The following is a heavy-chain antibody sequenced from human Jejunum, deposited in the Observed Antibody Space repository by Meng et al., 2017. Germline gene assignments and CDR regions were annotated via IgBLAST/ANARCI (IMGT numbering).Heavy chain of an antibody. V-gene: IGHV1-18*01. J-gene: IGHJ4*02. CDR2: ISANTGNT. CDR1: GYTFTSHG. D-gene: IGHD2-2*01. Sequence: QGHAVQAGAEVKKPGAQVKVSCKASGYTFTSHGLSWVRQAPGGGLEWMGWISANTGNTNCAQTFQGRATMTTDTSTSTAYLELRNLRSDDTAVYYCARDRFGFSSTSPHDFWGQGSLVTVSS. CDR3: ARDRFGFSSTSPHDF.